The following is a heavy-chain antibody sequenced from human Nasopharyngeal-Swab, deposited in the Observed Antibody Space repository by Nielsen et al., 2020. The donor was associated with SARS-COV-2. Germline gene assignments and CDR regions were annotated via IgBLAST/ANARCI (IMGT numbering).Heavy chain of an antibody. CDR1: GFSLRTTTTA. CDR3: VRSSGWRLDC. V-gene: IGHV2-5*01. D-gene: IGHD6-25*01. CDR2: LYWNDDN. J-gene: IGHJ4*02. Sequence: SGPTPVTPTHTLMLICTFSGFSLRTTTTAVHWFRQPPGKAPDWLALLYWNDDNRYSPSLKSRITITKDTSKNQVVLTMTNMYPSDTATYYCVRSSGWRLDCWGQGSLVTVSS.